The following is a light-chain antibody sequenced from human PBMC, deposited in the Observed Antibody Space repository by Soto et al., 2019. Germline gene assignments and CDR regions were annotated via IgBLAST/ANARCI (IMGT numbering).Light chain of an antibody. J-gene: IGKJ4*01. Sequence: DIQMTQSPSTLSASVGDRVTITCRASQSISSWLAWYQQKPGKAPKLLIYETSTLQGGVPSRFSGSGSGTEITLTISRLQPDDFATYYCQQYYTYSFGGGTKVDI. V-gene: IGKV1-5*01. CDR1: QSISSW. CDR3: QQYYTYS. CDR2: ETS.